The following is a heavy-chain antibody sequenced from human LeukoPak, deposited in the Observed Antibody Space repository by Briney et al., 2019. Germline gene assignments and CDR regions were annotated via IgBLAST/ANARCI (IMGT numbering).Heavy chain of an antibody. CDR1: GGSISSYY. CDR2: IYTSGST. CDR3: ARDQGYSGSREDAFDI. V-gene: IGHV4-4*07. J-gene: IGHJ3*02. D-gene: IGHD1-26*01. Sequence: RASETLSLTCTVSGGSISSYYWSWIRQPAGKGLEWIGRIYTSGSTNYNPSLKSRVTMSVDTSKNQFSLKLSSVTAADTAVYYCARDQGYSGSREDAFDIWGQGTMVTVSS.